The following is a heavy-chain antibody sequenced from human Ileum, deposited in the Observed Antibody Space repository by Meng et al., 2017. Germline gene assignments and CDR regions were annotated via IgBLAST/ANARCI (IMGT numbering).Heavy chain of an antibody. Sequence: QVELVQSGAEVKKPGASVRVSCKASGYTFIDYDIAWVRQATGQGLAWMGWMTPPLPPPSFPPPFPSPLPLTRATSLTPAYLAFRSLTSEDTAVYYCASCGAVAGNNWLDPWGQGTLVTVSS. CDR2: MTPPLPPP. J-gene: IGHJ5*02. V-gene: IGHV1-8*01. CDR1: GYTFIDYD. D-gene: IGHD6-19*01. CDR3: ASCGAVAGNNWLDP.